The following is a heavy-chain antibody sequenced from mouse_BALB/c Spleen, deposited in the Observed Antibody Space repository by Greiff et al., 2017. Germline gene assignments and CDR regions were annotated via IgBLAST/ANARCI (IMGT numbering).Heavy chain of an antibody. CDR1: GYAFTNYL. Sequence: QVQLKESGAELVRPGTSVKVSCKASGYAFTNYLIEWVKQRPGQGLEWIGVINPGSGGTNYNEKFKGKATLTADKSSSTAYMQLSSLTSDDSAVYFCARVYYDYHYYAMDYWGQGTSVTVSS. V-gene: IGHV1-54*01. CDR2: INPGSGGT. CDR3: ARVYYDYHYYAMDY. J-gene: IGHJ4*01. D-gene: IGHD2-4*01.